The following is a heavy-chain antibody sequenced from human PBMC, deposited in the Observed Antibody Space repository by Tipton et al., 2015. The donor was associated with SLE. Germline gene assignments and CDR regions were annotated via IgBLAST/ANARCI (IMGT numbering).Heavy chain of an antibody. J-gene: IGHJ4*02. Sequence: QSGAEVKKPGASVKVSCKASGYTFTSYYMHWVRQAPGQGLEWMGIINPSGGSTSYAQKFQGRVTMTRDTSTSTVYMELSSLRSEDTAVYYCAKEQGEIVLMVSALYYFDYWGQGTLVTV. D-gene: IGHD2-8*01. CDR2: INPSGGST. CDR3: AKEQGEIVLMVSALYYFDY. V-gene: IGHV1-46*01. CDR1: GYTFTSYY.